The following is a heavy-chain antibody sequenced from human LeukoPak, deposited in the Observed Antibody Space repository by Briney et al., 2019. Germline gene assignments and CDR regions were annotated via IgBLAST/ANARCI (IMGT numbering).Heavy chain of an antibody. CDR3: AGHRGGYQKFDS. D-gene: IGHD5-12*01. CDR1: GGSIVNGGYY. V-gene: IGHV4-39*01. Sequence: PSETLFLTCTVPGGSIVNGGYYWDWVRQPPGKGLEWIGNIHHSGSTAYNPSFQSRVTMSVDTSNNQFSLKLTSLTAADAAVYFCAGHRGGYQKFDSWGQGTLVTVSS. CDR2: IHHSGST. J-gene: IGHJ4*02.